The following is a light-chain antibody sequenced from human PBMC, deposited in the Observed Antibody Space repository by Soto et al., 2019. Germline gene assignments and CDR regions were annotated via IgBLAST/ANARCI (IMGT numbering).Light chain of an antibody. Sequence: QSALTQPASVSGSPGQSITISCTGTSSDVGNYIFVSWYRQHPGKAPKLMIYDINNRPSGVSNRFSGSKSGNTASLTISGLQAEDEADYYCSSYTTSSTRLFGGGTKLTVL. CDR3: SSYTTSSTRL. CDR1: SSDVGNYIF. CDR2: DIN. V-gene: IGLV2-14*01. J-gene: IGLJ3*02.